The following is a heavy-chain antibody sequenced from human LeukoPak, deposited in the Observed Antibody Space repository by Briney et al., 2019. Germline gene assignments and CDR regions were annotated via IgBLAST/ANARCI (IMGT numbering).Heavy chain of an antibody. V-gene: IGHV3-11*04. J-gene: IGHJ4*02. Sequence: GGSLRLSCAASGFTFSDYYMSWIRQAPGKGLGWVSHISSSGSTIYYADSVKGRFTISRDNAKNSLYLQMNSLRAEDTAVYYCASSMYYYDSSGYYYSDYWGQGTLVTVSS. CDR3: ASSMYYYDSSGYYYSDY. D-gene: IGHD3-22*01. CDR1: GFTFSDYY. CDR2: ISSSGSTI.